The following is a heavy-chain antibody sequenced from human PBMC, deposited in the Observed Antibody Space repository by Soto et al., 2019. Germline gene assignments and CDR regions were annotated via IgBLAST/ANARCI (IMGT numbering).Heavy chain of an antibody. CDR2: INHRGGA. V-gene: IGHV4-34*02. D-gene: IGHD6-19*01. J-gene: IGHJ4*02. CDR3: XRGQRRGGSSGWSL. Sequence: QVQLQQWGAGQLKPSETLSLTCAVHGESFSGYGGPFSGYYWSWIRQTPGKGLEWIGEINHRGGANYXPSXKSRVXIXVDTSKNQFSLNXNXXXXXXXXXXYXXRGQRRGGSSGWSLWGQXTXVTVSS. CDR1: GGPFSGYY.